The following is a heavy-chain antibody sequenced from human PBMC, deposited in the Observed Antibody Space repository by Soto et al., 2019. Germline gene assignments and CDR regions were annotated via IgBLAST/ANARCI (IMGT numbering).Heavy chain of an antibody. Sequence: GGSLRLSCAASGFTFSSYSMNWVRQAPGKGLEWVSYISSSSSTIYYADSVKGRFTISRDNAKNSLYLQMNSLRAEDTAVYYCARDRTRYYYYYMDFWGKGTTVTVSS. CDR2: ISSSSSTI. V-gene: IGHV3-48*01. J-gene: IGHJ6*03. CDR1: GFTFSSYS. D-gene: IGHD1-7*01. CDR3: ARDRTRYYYYYMDF.